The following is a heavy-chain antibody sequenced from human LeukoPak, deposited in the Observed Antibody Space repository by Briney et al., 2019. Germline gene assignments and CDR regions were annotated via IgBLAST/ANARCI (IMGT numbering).Heavy chain of an antibody. CDR1: GGTVTSSTYF. Sequence: SETLSLTCTLSGGTVTSSTYFWGWLRQPPGKGLEWIGRISYSGATYYNPSLKSRISMSVHTSKNQFPLKLSSVIAADTAVYYCARDGFYYHYYMDVWGEGTTVTVSS. CDR3: ARDGFYYHYYMDV. CDR2: ISYSGAT. J-gene: IGHJ6*03. D-gene: IGHD1-14*01. V-gene: IGHV4-39*06.